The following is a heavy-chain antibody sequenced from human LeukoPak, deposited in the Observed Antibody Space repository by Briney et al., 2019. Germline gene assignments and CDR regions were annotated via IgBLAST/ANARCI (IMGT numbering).Heavy chain of an antibody. J-gene: IGHJ4*02. D-gene: IGHD3-22*01. Sequence: ASVKVSCKASGYTFTSYYMHWVRQAPGQGLEWMGIINPSGGSTSYAQKFQGRVTMTRDTSTSTVYMELRSLRSDDTAVYYCAMGSSGYYQNDYWGRGTLVTVSS. V-gene: IGHV1-46*03. CDR3: AMGSSGYYQNDY. CDR2: INPSGGST. CDR1: GYTFTSYY.